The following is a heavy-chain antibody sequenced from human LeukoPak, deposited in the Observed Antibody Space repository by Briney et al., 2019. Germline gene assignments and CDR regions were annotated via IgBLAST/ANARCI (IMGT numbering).Heavy chain of an antibody. CDR2: ISGSGGSA. J-gene: IGHJ4*02. D-gene: IGHD6-19*01. Sequence: PGGSLRLSCAASGFTFSSYSMRWVRQAPGKGLEWVSSISGSGGSAYYADSVKGRFTISRDNSKNTVYLQMNSLRAEDTAVYYCAKGSETSGWYLPDYWGQGTLVTVSS. CDR3: AKGSETSGWYLPDY. V-gene: IGHV3-23*01. CDR1: GFTFSSYS.